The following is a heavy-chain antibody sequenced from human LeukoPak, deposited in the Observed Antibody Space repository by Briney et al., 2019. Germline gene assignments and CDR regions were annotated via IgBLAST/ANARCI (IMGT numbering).Heavy chain of an antibody. CDR3: ARDSYGSGTAHTFDI. D-gene: IGHD3-10*01. CDR2: IYTSGST. J-gene: IGHJ3*02. V-gene: IGHV4-4*09. CDR1: GGSISSYY. Sequence: SETLSLTCTVSGGSISSYYWSWIRQPPGKGLEWIGYIYTSGSTNYNPSLKSRVTMSVDTSKNQFSLKLSSVTAADTAVYYCARDSYGSGTAHTFDIWGQGTLVTVSS.